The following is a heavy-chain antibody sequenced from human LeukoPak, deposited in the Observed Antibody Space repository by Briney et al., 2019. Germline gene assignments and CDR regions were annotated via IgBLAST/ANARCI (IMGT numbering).Heavy chain of an antibody. CDR2: IDSSSTYI. Sequence: GGSLRLSCAASGFTFSSYAMSWVRQAPGKGLEWGSSIDSSSTYIFYADSVKGRFTISRDNAKNSLYLQMSSLRAEDTAVYYCARAPRPTTVTTEGNWFDPWGQGTLVTVSS. V-gene: IGHV3-21*01. CDR3: ARAPRPTTVTTEGNWFDP. CDR1: GFTFSSYA. D-gene: IGHD4-17*01. J-gene: IGHJ5*02.